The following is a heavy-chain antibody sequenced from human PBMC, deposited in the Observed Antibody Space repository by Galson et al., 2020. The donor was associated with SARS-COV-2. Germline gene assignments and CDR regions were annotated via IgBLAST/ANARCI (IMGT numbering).Heavy chain of an antibody. CDR2: IDSDDDK. CDR3: ARIRLEWLLSGYYYYYGMDV. D-gene: IGHD3-3*01. J-gene: IGHJ6*02. CDR1: GFSLSTSGMC. Sequence: SGPTLVKPTQTLTLTSTFSGFSLSTSGMCVSWIRQPPGKALEWLALIDSDDDKYYSTSLKTRLTISKDTSKNQVVLTMTNMDPVDTATYYCARIRLEWLLSGYYYYYGMDVWGQGTTVTVSS. V-gene: IGHV2-70*01.